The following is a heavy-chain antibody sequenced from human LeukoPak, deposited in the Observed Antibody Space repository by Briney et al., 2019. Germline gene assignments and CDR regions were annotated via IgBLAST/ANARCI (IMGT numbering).Heavy chain of an antibody. CDR1: GFTFSSYG. V-gene: IGHV3-30*03. CDR2: ISYDGINE. J-gene: IGHJ3*02. CDR3: ARGLTYYFDSSDYGGAFDI. D-gene: IGHD3-22*01. Sequence: PGGSLRLSCAASGFTFSSYGMHWVRQAPGKGLEWVAVISYDGINEYYADSVKGRFTISRDNSKNTLYLQMNSLRAEDTAVYYCARGLTYYFDSSDYGGAFDIWGQGTMVTVSS.